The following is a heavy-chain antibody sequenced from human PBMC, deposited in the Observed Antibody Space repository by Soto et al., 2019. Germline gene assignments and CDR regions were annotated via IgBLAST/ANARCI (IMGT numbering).Heavy chain of an antibody. Sequence: QVQLVQSGAELKKPGSSVNVSCAASVGTFKTYTINWVRQAPGQGLEWIGQIIPMYDSANYAQRFQGRVTISADKSTNIAYMELSGLRSEDTALYYCATWRTYSGSYCFDYWGQGTLVSVSS. CDR1: VGTFKTYT. CDR2: IIPMYDSA. J-gene: IGHJ4*02. V-gene: IGHV1-69*06. D-gene: IGHD1-26*01. CDR3: ATWRTYSGSYCFDY.